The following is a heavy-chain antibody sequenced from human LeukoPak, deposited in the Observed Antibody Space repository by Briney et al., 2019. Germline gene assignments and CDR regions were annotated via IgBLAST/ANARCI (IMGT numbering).Heavy chain of an antibody. CDR2: ISSSGSTI. CDR3: AILPVEMATMFDY. V-gene: IGHV3-48*03. J-gene: IGHJ4*02. D-gene: IGHD5-24*01. CDR1: GFTFSSYE. Sequence: AGGSLRLSCAASGFTFSSYEMNWVRQAPEKGLEWVSYISSSGSTIYYADSVKGRFTISRDNAKNSLYLQMNSLRAEDTAVYYCAILPVEMATMFDYWGQGTLVTVSS.